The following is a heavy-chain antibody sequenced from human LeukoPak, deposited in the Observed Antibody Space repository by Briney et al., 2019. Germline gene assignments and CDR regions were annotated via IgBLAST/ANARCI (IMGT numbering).Heavy chain of an antibody. CDR2: ISYDGSNK. Sequence: GGSLRLSCAASGFTFSSYGMHWVRQAPGKGLEWGAVISYDGSNKYYADSVKGRFTISRDNSKNTLYLQMNSLRAEDTAVYYCAKHLASRPTTVTDSWGQGTLVTVS. CDR1: GFTFSSYG. CDR3: AKHLASRPTTVTDS. V-gene: IGHV3-30*18. J-gene: IGHJ5*02. D-gene: IGHD4-17*01.